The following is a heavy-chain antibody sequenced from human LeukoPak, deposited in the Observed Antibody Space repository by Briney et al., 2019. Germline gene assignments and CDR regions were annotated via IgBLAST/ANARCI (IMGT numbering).Heavy chain of an antibody. V-gene: IGHV4-59*01. J-gene: IGHJ4*02. CDR2: IYHSGST. D-gene: IGHD6-6*01. CDR1: GASITTYY. Sequence: PLGTLSLTCTVSGASITTYYWTWIRQPPGKGLEWIGYIYHSGSTNYNPSLKSRVTISLDTSRNQFSLRLSSVTAADTAVYFCAREYSTSSEGDYFDYWGQGSLVTVSS. CDR3: AREYSTSSEGDYFDY.